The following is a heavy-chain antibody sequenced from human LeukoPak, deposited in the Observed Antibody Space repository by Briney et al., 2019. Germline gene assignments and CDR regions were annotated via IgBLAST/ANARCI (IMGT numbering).Heavy chain of an antibody. CDR2: TYYRSKWYN. Sequence: SQTLSLTCAISGDSVSSNSAAWNWIRQSPSRGLEWLGRTYYRSKWYNDYAVSVKSRITINPDTSKNQFSLQLNSVTPEDTAVYYCAAEVVGATKVSEYFQHWGQGTLVTISS. J-gene: IGHJ1*01. D-gene: IGHD1-26*01. CDR3: AAEVVGATKVSEYFQH. CDR1: GDSVSSNSAA. V-gene: IGHV6-1*01.